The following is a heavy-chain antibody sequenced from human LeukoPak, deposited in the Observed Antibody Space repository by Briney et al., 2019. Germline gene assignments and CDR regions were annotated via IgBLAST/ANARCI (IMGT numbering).Heavy chain of an antibody. CDR3: ARDLYCSGGSCYSLDY. CDR1: GFTFSSYS. CDR2: ISSTSSYI. D-gene: IGHD2-15*01. V-gene: IGHV3-21*01. J-gene: IGHJ4*02. Sequence: KPGGSLRLSCAASGFTFSSYSMNWVRQAPGKGLEWVSCISSTSSYIYYADSVKGRFTISRDNAKNSLYLQMNSLRAEDTAVYYCARDLYCSGGSCYSLDYWGQGTLVTVSS.